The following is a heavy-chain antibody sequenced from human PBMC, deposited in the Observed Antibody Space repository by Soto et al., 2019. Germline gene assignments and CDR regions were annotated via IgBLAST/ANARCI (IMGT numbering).Heavy chain of an antibody. D-gene: IGHD3-22*01. CDR1: GFTFSSYG. Sequence: GGSLRLSCAASGFTFSSYGMHWVRQAPGKGLEWVAVIWYDGSNKYYADSVKGRFTISRDNSKNTLYLQMNSLRAEDTAVYYCVREIVVITNWFDPWGQGTLVTVSS. CDR3: VREIVVITNWFDP. J-gene: IGHJ5*02. V-gene: IGHV3-33*01. CDR2: IWYDGSNK.